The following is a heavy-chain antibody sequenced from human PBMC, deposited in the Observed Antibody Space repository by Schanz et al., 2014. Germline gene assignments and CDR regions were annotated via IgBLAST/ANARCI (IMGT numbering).Heavy chain of an antibody. Sequence: VQLVESGGGLVKPGGSLRLSCAASGFTFSSSSMNWVRQAPGKGLEWVSSIGSSSTYIFYSDSVKGRFTISRDNAKNSLYLQMNSLRVEDTAVYYCARDHFGHYDSSGCSDCYYYGMDVWGQGTTVTVSS. D-gene: IGHD3-22*01. CDR2: IGSSSTYI. CDR1: GFTFSSSS. V-gene: IGHV3-21*02. CDR3: ARDHFGHYDSSGCSDCYYYGMDV. J-gene: IGHJ6*02.